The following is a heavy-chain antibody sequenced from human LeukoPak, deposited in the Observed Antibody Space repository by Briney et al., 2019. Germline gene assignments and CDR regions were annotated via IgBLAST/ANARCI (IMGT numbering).Heavy chain of an antibody. CDR3: ARVAVAGPTGWFDS. J-gene: IGHJ5*01. Sequence: PGGSLRLSCAASGFALRSYTVTWVRQAPGKGLEWVSSISSTSAYIYYAESVKGRFSISRDNVDNVVHLQMSSLRNEDTAFYYCARVAVAGPTGWFDSWGQGTLVTVSS. V-gene: IGHV3-21*01. CDR1: GFALRSYT. D-gene: IGHD6-19*01. CDR2: ISSTSAYI.